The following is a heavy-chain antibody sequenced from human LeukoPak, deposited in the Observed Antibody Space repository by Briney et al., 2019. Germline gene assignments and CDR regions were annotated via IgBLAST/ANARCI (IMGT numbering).Heavy chain of an antibody. V-gene: IGHV3-64D*06. CDR1: GFTFSSYA. CDR2: ISSNGRST. CDR3: VKDLRNIAVDRTLDY. Sequence: GGSLRLSCSASGFTFSSYAMHWVRQAPGKGLEYVSAISSNGRSTYHADSVKGRFTVSRDNSKNTLYLQMSTLRDEDTAVYYCVKDLRNIAVDRTLDYWGQGTLVTVSS. D-gene: IGHD6-19*01. J-gene: IGHJ4*02.